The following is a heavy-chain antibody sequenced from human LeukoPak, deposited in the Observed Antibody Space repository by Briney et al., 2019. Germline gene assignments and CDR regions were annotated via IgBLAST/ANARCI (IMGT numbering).Heavy chain of an antibody. Sequence: GGSLRLSCAASGFTFSSYGLHWVRQAPGKGLEWVAVIWYDGSNKYYADSVKGRFTISRDNSKNTLFLQMNSLRAEDTGVYFCARAGAGYSSGWPLDYWGQGTPVTVSS. CDR2: IWYDGSNK. J-gene: IGHJ4*02. D-gene: IGHD6-19*01. CDR1: GFTFSSYG. V-gene: IGHV3-33*01. CDR3: ARAGAGYSSGWPLDY.